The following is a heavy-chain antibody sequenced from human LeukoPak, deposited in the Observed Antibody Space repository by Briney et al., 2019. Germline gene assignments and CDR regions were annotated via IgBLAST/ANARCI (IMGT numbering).Heavy chain of an antibody. Sequence: GESLTLSCSASGFTFSSYAMTWVRHAPGKGLEWVSAICSSGNSTHYTDSVKGGYTTSRDKSKNTLSLQINSLRAEGTAAYYCAKVTKSYCSGGSCTLDYWGQGTLVTVSS. CDR1: GFTFSSYA. V-gene: IGHV3-23*01. CDR3: AKVTKSYCSGGSCTLDY. CDR2: ICSSGNST. D-gene: IGHD2-15*01. J-gene: IGHJ4*02.